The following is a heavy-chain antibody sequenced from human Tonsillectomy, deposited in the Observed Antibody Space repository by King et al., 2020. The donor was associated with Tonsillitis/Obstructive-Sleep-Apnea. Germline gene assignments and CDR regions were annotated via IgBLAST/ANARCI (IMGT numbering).Heavy chain of an antibody. J-gene: IGHJ4*02. Sequence: VQLVESGGGLIQPGGSLRLSCAASGFTFNFYSMDWVRQAPGKGLELVSYISGSGNTIYYADSVKGRFTISIDNAKSSLYLQMNRLRDEDTAVYYCTRDIRGNYDFWSGYPGYWGQGTLVTVSS. V-gene: IGHV3-48*02. CDR1: GFTFNFYS. CDR2: ISGSGNTI. D-gene: IGHD3-3*01. CDR3: TRDIRGNYDFWSGYPGY.